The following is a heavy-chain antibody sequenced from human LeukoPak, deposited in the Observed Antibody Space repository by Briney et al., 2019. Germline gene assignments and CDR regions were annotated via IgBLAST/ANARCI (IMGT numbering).Heavy chain of an antibody. J-gene: IGHJ6*02. V-gene: IGHV3-30*04. CDR2: ISYDGSNK. D-gene: IGHD2-2*01. Sequence: GRSLRLSCAASGFTFSSYAMHWVRQAPGKGLEWVAVISYDGSNKYYADSVKGRFTISRDNSKNTLYLQMNSLRAEDTAVYYCASLYCSSTSCLHHYYYGMDVWGQGTTVTVS. CDR1: GFTFSSYA. CDR3: ASLYCSSTSCLHHYYYGMDV.